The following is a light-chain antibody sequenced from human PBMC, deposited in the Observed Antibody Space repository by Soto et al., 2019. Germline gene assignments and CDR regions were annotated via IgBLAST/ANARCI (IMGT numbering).Light chain of an antibody. CDR3: QQYHSYWT. V-gene: IGKV1-5*03. CDR2: KAY. CDR1: QSISSW. Sequence: DIQMNQSPSTLSASVGDRVTITCRASQSISSWLAWYQQKPGKAPKLLIYKAYSLESGVPSRFSGSGSGTEFTLTISSLQPYDFATYYCQQYHSYWTFGQGTKVEIK. J-gene: IGKJ1*01.